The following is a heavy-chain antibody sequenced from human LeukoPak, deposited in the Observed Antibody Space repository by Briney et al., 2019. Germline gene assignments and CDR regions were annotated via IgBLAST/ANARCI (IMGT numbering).Heavy chain of an antibody. CDR1: GASFNSYY. J-gene: IGHJ3*02. V-gene: IGHV4-59*12. CDR2: IFYSGST. CDR3: AKSNGYGLIDI. D-gene: IGHD3-22*01. Sequence: ASETLSLTCAVYGASFNSYYWNWIRQTPGKALEWIGNIFYSGSTYYSPSLKSRVTISLDTSRNQFSLKLNSVTAADTAVYYCAKSNGYGLIDIWGQGTMVTVSS.